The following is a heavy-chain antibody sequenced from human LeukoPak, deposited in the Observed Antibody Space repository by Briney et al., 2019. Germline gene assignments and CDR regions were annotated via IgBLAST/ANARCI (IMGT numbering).Heavy chain of an antibody. D-gene: IGHD3-16*01. CDR3: AKDFRRGGPFDY. CDR2: ISDTGATT. CDR1: GFILSSYG. Sequence: GGSLRLSCAAPGFILSSYGMSWVRQAPGKGLEWVSVISDTGATTYYADSVKGRFTISRDNSKNTLDLQMNSLRAEDTAVYYCAKDFRRGGPFDYRGQGTLVTVSS. V-gene: IGHV3-23*01. J-gene: IGHJ4*02.